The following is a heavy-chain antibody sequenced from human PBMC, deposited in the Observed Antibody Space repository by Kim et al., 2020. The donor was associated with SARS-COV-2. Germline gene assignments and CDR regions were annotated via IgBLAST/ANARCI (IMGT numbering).Heavy chain of an antibody. Sequence: GGSLRLSCAASGFTFSGSIMHWVRQASGEGLEWVGQIRTKSHSYATAYAASVRGRFTISRDDSKNTAYLQMNSLKSEYTAVYYCIRREDSSGFYWGQGTLVTVSS. V-gene: IGHV3-73*01. CDR3: IRREDSSGFY. J-gene: IGHJ4*02. CDR2: IRTKSHSYAT. CDR1: GFTFSGSI. D-gene: IGHD6-19*01.